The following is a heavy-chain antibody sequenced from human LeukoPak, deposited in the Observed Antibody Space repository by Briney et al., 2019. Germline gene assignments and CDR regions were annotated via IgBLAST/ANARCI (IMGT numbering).Heavy chain of an antibody. D-gene: IGHD7-27*01. J-gene: IGHJ4*02. V-gene: IGHV3-30*04. CDR1: GFTFSSYA. CDR3: ARDYNWGTDY. CDR2: ISYDGSNK. Sequence: GRSLRLSCAASGFTFSSYAMHWVRQAPGKGLEWVAVISYDGSNKYYADSVKGRFTLSRDNSKNTVDLQMNSLRAEDTALYYCARDYNWGTDYWGQGTLVTVSS.